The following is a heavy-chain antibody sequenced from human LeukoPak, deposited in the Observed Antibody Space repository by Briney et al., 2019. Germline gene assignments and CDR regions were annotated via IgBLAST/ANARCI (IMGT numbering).Heavy chain of an antibody. CDR3: ARASPYYYDSSGYYRY. J-gene: IGHJ4*02. D-gene: IGHD3-22*01. V-gene: IGHV4-59*01. CDR1: GGSISSYY. CDR2: IYYSGST. Sequence: NPSETLSLTCTVSGGSISSYYWSWIRQPPGKGLEWIGYIYYSGSTNYNPSLKSRVTISVDTSKNQFSLKLSSVTAADTAVYYCARASPYYYDSSGYYRYWGQGTLVTVSS.